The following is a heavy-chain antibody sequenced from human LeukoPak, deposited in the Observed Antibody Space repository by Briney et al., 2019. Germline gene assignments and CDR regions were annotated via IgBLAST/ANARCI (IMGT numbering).Heavy chain of an antibody. V-gene: IGHV4-34*01. CDR2: INRSGST. CDR3: GRGYLAEAGNSSFDY. Sequence: SETLSLTCAVYGGSFGGYYWSWIRQPPGKGLEWIGGINRSGSTNFNPSLKSRVIISVSTTKHQSSLKLSASLTADATAYYCGRGYLAEAGNSSFDYWGQGTLVTVSS. D-gene: IGHD6-13*01. J-gene: IGHJ4*02. CDR1: GGSFGGYY.